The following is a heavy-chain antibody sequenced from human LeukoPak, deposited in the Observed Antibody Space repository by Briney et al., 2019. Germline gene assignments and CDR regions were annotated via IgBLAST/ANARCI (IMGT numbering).Heavy chain of an antibody. D-gene: IGHD3-3*01. CDR3: ATVSQSIPITIFGVVDYGMDV. CDR2: FDPEDGET. Sequence: GASVKVSCKVSGYTLTELSMHWVRQAPGKGLEWMGGFDPEDGETIYAQKSQGRVTMTEDTSTDTAYMELSSLRSEDTAVYYCATVSQSIPITIFGVVDYGMDVWGQGTTVTVSS. CDR1: GYTLTELS. V-gene: IGHV1-24*01. J-gene: IGHJ6*02.